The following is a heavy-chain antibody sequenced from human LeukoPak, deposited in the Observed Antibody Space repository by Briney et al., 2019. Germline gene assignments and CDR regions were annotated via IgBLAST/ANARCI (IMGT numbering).Heavy chain of an antibody. V-gene: IGHV4-39*01. CDR1: GGSISSSSYY. J-gene: IGHJ3*02. CDR3: ARPMRVGAFDI. CDR2: IYYSGST. Sequence: SETLSLTCSVSGGSISSSSYYWGWIRQPPGKGLEWIGSIYYSGSTYYNPSLKSRVTISVDTSKNQFSLKLSSVTAADTAVYYCARPMRVGAFDIWGQGTMVTVSS.